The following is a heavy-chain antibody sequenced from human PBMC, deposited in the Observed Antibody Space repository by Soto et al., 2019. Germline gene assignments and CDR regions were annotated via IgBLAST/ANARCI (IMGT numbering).Heavy chain of an antibody. Sequence: GSVKVSYKVSGYALTELSMHLVRQAPGKGLEWMGGFDPEDGETIYAQKFQVRVTMTEDTSTDTAYMELSSLRSEDTAVYYCATDPGYSSSWYYFDHWGQGTLVTVS. CDR1: GYALTELS. J-gene: IGHJ4*02. CDR2: FDPEDGET. CDR3: ATDPGYSSSWYYFDH. V-gene: IGHV1-24*01. D-gene: IGHD6-13*01.